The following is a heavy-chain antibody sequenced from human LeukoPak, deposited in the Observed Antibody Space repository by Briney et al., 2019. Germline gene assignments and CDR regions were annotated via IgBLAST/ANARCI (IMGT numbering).Heavy chain of an antibody. J-gene: IGHJ4*02. D-gene: IGHD6-6*01. V-gene: IGHV3-11*05. Sequence: PGGSLRLYCAASGFTFSDYYMSWIRQAPGKGLEWVSYISSSSSYTNYADSVKGRFTISRDNAKNSLYLQMNSLRAEDTAVYYCARGSTSAARFDFWGQGTLVTVSS. CDR3: ARGSTSAARFDF. CDR1: GFTFSDYY. CDR2: ISSSSSYT.